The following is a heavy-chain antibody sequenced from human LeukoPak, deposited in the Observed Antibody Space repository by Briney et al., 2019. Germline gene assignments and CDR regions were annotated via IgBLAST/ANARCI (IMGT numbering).Heavy chain of an antibody. V-gene: IGHV4-39*01. CDR3: ASLKRSWCLHSSSQTIDY. Sequence: SETLSLTCTVSGGSISSSSYYWGWIRQPPGKGLEWIGSIYYSGSTYYNPSLKSRVTISVDTSKNQFSLKLSSVTAADTAVYYCASLKRSWCLHSSSQTIDYWGQGTLVTVSS. CDR1: GGSISSSSYY. J-gene: IGHJ4*02. D-gene: IGHD6-13*01. CDR2: IYYSGST.